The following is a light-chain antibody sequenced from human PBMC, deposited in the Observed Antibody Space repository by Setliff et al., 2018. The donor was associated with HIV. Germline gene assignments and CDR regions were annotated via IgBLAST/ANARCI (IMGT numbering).Light chain of an antibody. CDR1: SSDLGAYNY. V-gene: IGLV2-8*01. J-gene: IGLJ1*01. Sequence: QSVLTQPPSASGSPGQSVTISCTGTSSDLGAYNYVSWYQQHPGKAPKLMIYEVSQRPSGVPDRFSGSKSGNTASLTVSGLQAEDEADYYCSSYAGSNNYVFGSGTKVTVL. CDR3: SSYAGSNNYV. CDR2: EVS.